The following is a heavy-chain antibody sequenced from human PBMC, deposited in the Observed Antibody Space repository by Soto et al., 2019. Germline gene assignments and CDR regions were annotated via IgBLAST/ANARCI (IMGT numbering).Heavy chain of an antibody. J-gene: IGHJ4*02. V-gene: IGHV3-21*01. CDR1: GFTYSSYS. CDR3: ARDLYSSSARYFDY. D-gene: IGHD6-6*01. CDR2: ISSSSSYI. Sequence: EVQLVESGGGLVKPGGSLRLSCAASGFTYSSYSMNWVRQAPGKGLEWVSSISSSSSYIYYADSVKGRFTISRDNAKNSLYLQMNSLRAEDTAVYYCARDLYSSSARYFDYWGQGTLVTVSS.